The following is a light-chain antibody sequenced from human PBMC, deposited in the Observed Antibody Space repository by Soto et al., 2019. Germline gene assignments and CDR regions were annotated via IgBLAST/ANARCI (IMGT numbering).Light chain of an antibody. V-gene: IGKV1-5*03. CDR2: KAS. Sequence: DLQAAQSPPTLSASVGDRVTITCRASQTISTWMAWYQQKPGKAPKLLIYKASTLKSGVPSRFSGSGSGTEFTLTISSLQPEHFATYSCQQSYSTTWTFGQGTKVDI. CDR3: QQSYSTTWT. CDR1: QTISTW. J-gene: IGKJ1*01.